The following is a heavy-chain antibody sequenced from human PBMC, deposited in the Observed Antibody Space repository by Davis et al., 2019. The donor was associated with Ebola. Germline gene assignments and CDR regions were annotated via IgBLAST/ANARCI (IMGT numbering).Heavy chain of an antibody. CDR3: ARARIAGFFDY. CDR2: IYRGGRT. D-gene: IGHD6-13*01. J-gene: IGHJ4*02. V-gene: IGHV3-66*01. Sequence: GGSLRLSCAASGFTFSSYGMHWVRQAPGKGLEWVSVIYRGGRTYYAESVEGRFTISRDNSKNTLFLQMNSLRAEDTAVYYCARARIAGFFDYWGQGTLVTVSS. CDR1: GFTFSSYG.